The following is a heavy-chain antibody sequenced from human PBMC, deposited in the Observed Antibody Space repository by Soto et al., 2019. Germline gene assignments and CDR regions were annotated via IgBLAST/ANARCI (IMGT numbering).Heavy chain of an antibody. CDR3: VEEAQGHSYARS. J-gene: IGHJ5*02. CDR2: ISPSGDRT. V-gene: IGHV3-23*01. Sequence: EVQMLESGGGLIQPGGSLRLSCAASGFTFSSFAMSWVRQVSGKGLEWVAAISPSGDRTYYTDSVKGRFTISRDNFMNTLYLHMNSLRAEDAAIYYCVEEAQGHSYARSWGQGTLVTVSS. D-gene: IGHD5-18*01. CDR1: GFTFSSFA.